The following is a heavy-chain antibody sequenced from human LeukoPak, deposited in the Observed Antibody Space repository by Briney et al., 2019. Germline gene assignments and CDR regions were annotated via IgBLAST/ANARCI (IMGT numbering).Heavy chain of an antibody. V-gene: IGHV1-18*01. D-gene: IGHD6-19*01. Sequence: ASVKVSCKASGYTFTSYGISWVRQAPGQGLEWMGWISSYNGNTNYAQKLQGRVTTSTDTSTGTAYMELRSLRSDDTAVYYCARRVAVARRDAFDIWGQGTMVTVSS. J-gene: IGHJ3*02. CDR1: GYTFTSYG. CDR3: ARRVAVARRDAFDI. CDR2: ISSYNGNT.